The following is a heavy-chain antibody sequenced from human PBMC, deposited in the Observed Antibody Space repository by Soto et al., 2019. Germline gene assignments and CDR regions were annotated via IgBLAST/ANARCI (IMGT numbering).Heavy chain of an antibody. CDR3: ATSGYGSGYYYYMDV. D-gene: IGHD3-10*01. V-gene: IGHV3-23*01. Sequence: EVQLLESGGGLVQPGGSLRLSCAASGFTFSSYAMSWVRQDPGKGMEWVSAISGSGGSTYYADSDEGRFTISRDNSKHTLYPQMYILSTEFTAVSQCATSGYGSGYYYYMDVWGKGTTVTFSS. CDR2: ISGSGGST. CDR1: GFTFSSYA. J-gene: IGHJ6*03.